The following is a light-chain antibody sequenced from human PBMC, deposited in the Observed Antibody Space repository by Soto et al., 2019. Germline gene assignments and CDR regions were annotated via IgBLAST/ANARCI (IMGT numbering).Light chain of an antibody. J-gene: IGKJ2*01. CDR1: QSISSW. Sequence: DIQMTQSPSTLSASVGDRVTITCRASQSISSWLAWYQQKPGKAPKLLIYDASSLESGGPSRFSGRGSGTEFTLTISSLQPDDFATYYCQHPGTFGQGTKLEIK. CDR3: QHPGT. CDR2: DAS. V-gene: IGKV1-5*01.